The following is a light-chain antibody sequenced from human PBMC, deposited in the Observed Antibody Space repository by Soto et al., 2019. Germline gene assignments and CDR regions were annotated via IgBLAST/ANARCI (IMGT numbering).Light chain of an antibody. J-gene: IGLJ1*01. CDR2: EVV. V-gene: IGLV2-8*01. Sequence: QSPLTQPPSASVSPGQSVTSSCTGTKSDIGVYDFVSWYQHHPGKAPRLIIYEVVQRPSGVPDRFSGSKSGNTASLTVSGLQAADEADYFCKSYAGSNTYIFGSGTKVTVL. CDR3: KSYAGSNTYI. CDR1: KSDIGVYDF.